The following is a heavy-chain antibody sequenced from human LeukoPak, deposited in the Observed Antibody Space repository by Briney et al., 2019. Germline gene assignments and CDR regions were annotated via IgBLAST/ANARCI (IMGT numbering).Heavy chain of an antibody. D-gene: IGHD3-22*01. V-gene: IGHV3-20*04. CDR1: GFTFDDYG. CDR3: ARDQYYYDSSGYYREYFQH. J-gene: IGHJ1*01. CDR2: INWNGGRT. Sequence: RPGGSLRLSCASSGFTFDDYGMSWVRPAPGKGLEWVSGINWNGGRTGYADYVKGGFTISRDNAKNSLYLQMNSLRAEDTALYYCARDQYYYDSSGYYREYFQHWGQGTLVTVSS.